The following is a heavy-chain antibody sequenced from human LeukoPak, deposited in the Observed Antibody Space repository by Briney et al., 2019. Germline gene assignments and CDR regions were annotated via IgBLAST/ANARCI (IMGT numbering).Heavy chain of an antibody. Sequence: GGSLRLSCAASGFTFNNYAIHWVRQAPGKGLEWVAIISFDGGNTYYADSVKGRFTISRDNSKNTLYLQMNSLRAEDTAVYYCARDGIVGSPLFKFDYWGQGTLVTVSS. D-gene: IGHD1-26*01. J-gene: IGHJ4*02. V-gene: IGHV3-30-3*01. CDR1: GFTFNNYA. CDR2: ISFDGGNT. CDR3: ARDGIVGSPLFKFDY.